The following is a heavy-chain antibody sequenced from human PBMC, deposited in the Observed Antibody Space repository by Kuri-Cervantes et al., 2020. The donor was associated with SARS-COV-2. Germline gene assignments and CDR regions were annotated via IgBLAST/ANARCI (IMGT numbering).Heavy chain of an antibody. J-gene: IGHJ4*02. CDR3: ATSGPKNSGNYYGLNY. Sequence: GESMKIYCVGSDFTFNKAWLFWVRQAPGKGLQWVGRIRTKSEGETTDYAAPLQGRVTISRDDSKNTQYLQMNRLKIGNTAVYYCATSGPKNSGNYYGLNYWGQGALVTVSS. CDR1: DFTFNKAW. D-gene: IGHD1-26*01. V-gene: IGHV3-15*07. CDR2: IRTKSEGETT.